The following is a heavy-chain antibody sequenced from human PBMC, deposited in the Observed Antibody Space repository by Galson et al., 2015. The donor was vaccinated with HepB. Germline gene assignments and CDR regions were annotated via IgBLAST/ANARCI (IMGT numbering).Heavy chain of an antibody. CDR3: ARVPFYPGSGTYSFYYFYGMDV. J-gene: IGHJ6*02. Sequence: SLRLSCATSGFTFSSYGMHWVRQAPGKGLEWVAVIWYDGSKKYYADSVKGRFTISRDNSKDTLYLQMNSLRAEDTAVYYCARVPFYPGSGTYSFYYFYGMDVWGQGTTVIVSS. CDR2: IWYDGSKK. D-gene: IGHD3-10*01. V-gene: IGHV3-33*01. CDR1: GFTFSSYG.